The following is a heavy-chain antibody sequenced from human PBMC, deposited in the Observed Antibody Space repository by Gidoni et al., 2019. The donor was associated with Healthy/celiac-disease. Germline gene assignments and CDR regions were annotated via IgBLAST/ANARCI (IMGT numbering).Heavy chain of an antibody. V-gene: IGHV1-69*08. CDR2: IIPILGIA. J-gene: IGHJ4*02. Sequence: QVQLVQSGAEVKKPGSSVKVSCKASGGTFSSYTISWVRQAPGQGLGWMGRIIPILGIANYAQKSQGRVTITADKSTSTAYMELSSLRSEDTAVYYCARDLGYCSGGSCSIDDYWGQGTLVTVSS. D-gene: IGHD2-15*01. CDR1: GGTFSSYT. CDR3: ARDLGYCSGGSCSIDDY.